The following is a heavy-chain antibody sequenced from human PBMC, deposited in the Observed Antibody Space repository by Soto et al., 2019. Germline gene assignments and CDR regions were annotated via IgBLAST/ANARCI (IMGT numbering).Heavy chain of an antibody. Sequence: QVQLQESGPGLVKPSGTLSLTCAVSGGSISSSNWWSWVRQPPGKGLEWIGEIYHSGSTTYNPSLKCLVTISVDKSKNPFSLKLSSVTAADTAVYYCAVTFPYCSKIYFAYWGQGTLVTVSS. CDR1: GGSISSSNW. V-gene: IGHV4-4*02. D-gene: IGHD6-13*01. J-gene: IGHJ4*02. CDR2: IYHSGST. CDR3: AVTFPYCSKIYFAY.